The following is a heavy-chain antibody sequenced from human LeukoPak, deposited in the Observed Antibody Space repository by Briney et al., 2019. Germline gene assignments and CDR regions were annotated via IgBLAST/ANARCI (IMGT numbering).Heavy chain of an antibody. Sequence: SETLSLTCTVSGGSISSYYWSWIRQPPGKALEWIGYIYYSGSTNYNPSLKSRLTISLDTSKHQFSLQLSSVTAAHTAVYYCARGGRKNHCFHPWRQGTPVTVSS. CDR2: IYYSGST. D-gene: IGHD1-26*01. V-gene: IGHV4-59*01. J-gene: IGHJ5*02. CDR1: GGSISSYY. CDR3: ARGGRKNHCFHP.